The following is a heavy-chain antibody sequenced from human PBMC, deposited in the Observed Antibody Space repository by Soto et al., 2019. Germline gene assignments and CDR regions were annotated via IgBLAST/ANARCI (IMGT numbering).Heavy chain of an antibody. CDR2: IIPIFGTA. Sequence: SVKVSCKASGGTFSSYAISWVRQAPGQGLEWMGGIIPIFGTANYAQKFQGRVTITADESTSTAYMELSSLRSEDTAVYYCARVLALRPGIAARPPDIWGQGTMVTV. CDR1: GGTFSSYA. D-gene: IGHD6-6*01. V-gene: IGHV1-69*13. J-gene: IGHJ3*02. CDR3: ARVLALRPGIAARPPDI.